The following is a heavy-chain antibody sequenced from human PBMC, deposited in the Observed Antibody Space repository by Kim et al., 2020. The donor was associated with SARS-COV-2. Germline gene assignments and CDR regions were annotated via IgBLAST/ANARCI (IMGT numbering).Heavy chain of an antibody. J-gene: IGHJ4*02. CDR2: IYTSGST. CDR3: ARGGKKVWFGELWADYFDY. V-gene: IGHV4-61*02. Sequence: SETLSLTCTVSGGSISSGSYYWSWIRQPAGKGLEWIGRIYTSGSTNYNPSLKSRVTISVDTSKNQFSLKLSSVTAADTAVYYCARGGKKVWFGELWADYFDYWGQGTLVTVSS. D-gene: IGHD3-10*01. CDR1: GGSISSGSYY.